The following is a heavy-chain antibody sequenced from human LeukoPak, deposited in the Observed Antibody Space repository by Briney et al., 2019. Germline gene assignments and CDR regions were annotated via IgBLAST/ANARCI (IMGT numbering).Heavy chain of an antibody. CDR1: GYTFTSYG. D-gene: IGHD3-10*01. CDR2: ISAYNGNT. Sequence: GASVKVSCKASGYTFTSYGISWVRQAPGQGLEWMGWISAYNGNTNYAQKLQGRVTMTTDTSTSTAYMELRSLRSDDTAVYYCARAVLNYYGSGSYDYWGQGILVTVSS. V-gene: IGHV1-18*01. J-gene: IGHJ4*02. CDR3: ARAVLNYYGSGSYDY.